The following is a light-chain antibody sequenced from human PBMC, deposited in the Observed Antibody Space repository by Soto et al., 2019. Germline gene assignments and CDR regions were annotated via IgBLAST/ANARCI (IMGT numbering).Light chain of an antibody. CDR2: LNIDGSH. CDR3: QTWDTGIRVV. Sequence: QSVLTQSPSASASLGASVKLTCTLSSGHSSYAIAWHQQQPEKGPRYLMKLNIDGSHSKGDGIPDRFSGSSSGAERYLTISSLPSEDEADYYCQTWDTGIRVVFGGGTKLTVL. CDR1: SGHSSYA. J-gene: IGLJ2*01. V-gene: IGLV4-69*01.